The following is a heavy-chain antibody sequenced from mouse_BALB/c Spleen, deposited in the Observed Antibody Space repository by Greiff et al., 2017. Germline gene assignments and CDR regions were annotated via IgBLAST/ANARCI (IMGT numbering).Heavy chain of an antibody. Sequence: VMLVESGAELVRPGTSVKVSCKASGYAFTNYLIEWVKQRPGQGLEWIGVINPGSGGTNYNEKFKGKATLTADKSSSTAYMQLSSLTSDDSAVYFYARGAMDASYTMDYWGQGTTVSVSS. J-gene: IGHJ4*01. CDR3: ARGAMDASYTMDY. CDR2: INPGSGGT. V-gene: IGHV1-54*01. D-gene: IGHD1-1*02. CDR1: GYAFTNYL.